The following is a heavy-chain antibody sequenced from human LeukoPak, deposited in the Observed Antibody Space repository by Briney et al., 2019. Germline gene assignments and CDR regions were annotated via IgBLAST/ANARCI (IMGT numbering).Heavy chain of an antibody. Sequence: ASVKVSCKASGGTFSSYAISWVRQATGQGLEWMGWMNPNSGNTGYAQKFQGRVTMTRNTSISTAYMELSSLRSEDTAVYYCAREKEGYYDFWSGLVLWGQGTLVTVSS. CDR1: GGTFSSYA. V-gene: IGHV1-8*02. CDR2: MNPNSGNT. D-gene: IGHD3-3*01. J-gene: IGHJ4*02. CDR3: AREKEGYYDFWSGLVL.